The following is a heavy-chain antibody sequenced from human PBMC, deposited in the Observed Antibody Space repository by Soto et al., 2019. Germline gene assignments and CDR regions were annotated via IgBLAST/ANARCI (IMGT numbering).Heavy chain of an antibody. V-gene: IGHV1-18*01. CDR2: ISAYNGNT. J-gene: IGHJ4*02. CDR3: ARGGDTSTWYDLDY. CDR1: GYTFTSYG. Sequence: ASVKVSCKASGYTFTSYGISWVRQAPGQGLEWMGWISAYNGNTSYAQKFQGRVTMTRNTSTNTAYMELSSLRSEDTAVYFCARGGDTSTWYDLDYWGQGALVTVSS. D-gene: IGHD6-13*01.